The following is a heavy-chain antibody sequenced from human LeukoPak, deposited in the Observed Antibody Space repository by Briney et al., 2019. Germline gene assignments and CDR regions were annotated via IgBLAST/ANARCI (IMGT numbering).Heavy chain of an antibody. J-gene: IGHJ3*02. CDR2: ISGAGGTT. Sequence: GGSLRLSCAASGFTFSSYAMMWLRQAPGKGLEWVSAISGAGGTTLYADSVKGRFTISRDNAKNSLYLQMNSLRAEDTAVYYCASLLDRYCSSTSCPGTIWGQGTMVTVSS. V-gene: IGHV3-23*01. CDR3: ASLLDRYCSSTSCPGTI. D-gene: IGHD2-2*01. CDR1: GFTFSSYA.